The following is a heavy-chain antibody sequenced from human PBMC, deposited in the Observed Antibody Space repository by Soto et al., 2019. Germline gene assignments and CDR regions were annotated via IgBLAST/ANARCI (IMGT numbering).Heavy chain of an antibody. J-gene: IGHJ6*02. V-gene: IGHV4-61*08. CDR1: GAALSSGGYF. CDR3: ARGKSSGYKFGHRNFFYYGMDV. Sequence: SETLSLTCTVSGAALSSGGYFYTWVRQPPGKGLEWLGYIYYSGGTNYNPSLKSRVTISLDKSKSQFSPKLISVTAADTGVYYCARGKSSGYKFGHRNFFYYGMDVWGPGTTVTVSS. D-gene: IGHD5-18*01. CDR2: IYYSGGT.